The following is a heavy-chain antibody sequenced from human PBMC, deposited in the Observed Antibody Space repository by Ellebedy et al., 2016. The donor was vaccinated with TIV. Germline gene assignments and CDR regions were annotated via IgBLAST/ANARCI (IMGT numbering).Heavy chain of an antibody. D-gene: IGHD3-10*01. Sequence: SLKISXAASGFTFDDYAMHWVRQAPGKGLEWVSGISWNSGSIGYADSVKGRFTISRDNAKNSLYLQMNSLRAEDTALYYCARGGPGSGSYPFDYWGQGTLVTVSS. V-gene: IGHV3-9*01. CDR3: ARGGPGSGSYPFDY. J-gene: IGHJ4*02. CDR1: GFTFDDYA. CDR2: ISWNSGSI.